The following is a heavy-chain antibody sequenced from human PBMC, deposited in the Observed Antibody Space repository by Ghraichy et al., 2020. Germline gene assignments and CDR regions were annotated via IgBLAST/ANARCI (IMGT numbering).Heavy chain of an antibody. V-gene: IGHV1-8*01. CDR1: GYTFTSYD. Sequence: ASVKVSCKASGYTFTSYDINWVRQATGQGLEWMGWMNPNSGNTGYAQKFQGRVTMTRNTSISTAYMELSSLRSEDTAVYYCARRYFDWLPYYYYGMDVWGQGTTVTVSS. CDR3: ARRYFDWLPYYYYGMDV. J-gene: IGHJ6*02. CDR2: MNPNSGNT. D-gene: IGHD3-9*01.